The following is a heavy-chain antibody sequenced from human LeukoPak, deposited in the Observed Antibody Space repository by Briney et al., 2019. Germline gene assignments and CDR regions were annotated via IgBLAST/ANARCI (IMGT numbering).Heavy chain of an antibody. V-gene: IGHV4-30-4*01. J-gene: IGHJ4*02. CDR1: GGSISSGDYY. Sequence: SETLSLTCTVSGGSISSGDYYWSWIRQPPGKGLEWIGYIYYSGSTYYNPSLKSRVTISVDTSKNQFSLKLSSVTAADTAVYYCARDLRRYCSSTSCRYGRYFDYWGRGTLVTVSS. CDR3: ARDLRRYCSSTSCRYGRYFDY. CDR2: IYYSGST. D-gene: IGHD2-2*01.